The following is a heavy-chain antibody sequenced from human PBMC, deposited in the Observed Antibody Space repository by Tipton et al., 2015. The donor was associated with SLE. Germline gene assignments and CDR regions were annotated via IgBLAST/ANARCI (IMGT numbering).Heavy chain of an antibody. J-gene: IGHJ4*02. CDR2: IYYSGST. V-gene: IGHV4-59*12. D-gene: IGHD6-13*01. Sequence: TLSLTCTVSGGSISSYYWSWIRQPPGKGLEWIGYIYYSGSTYYNPSLKSRVTMSVDTSKNQFSLKLSSVTAADTAVYYCARSSWPRAGIIAVATFDYWGQGTLVTVSS. CDR3: ARSSWPRAGIIAVATFDY. CDR1: GGSISSYY.